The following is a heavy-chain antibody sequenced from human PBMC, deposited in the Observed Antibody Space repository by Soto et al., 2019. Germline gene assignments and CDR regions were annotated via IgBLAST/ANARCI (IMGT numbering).Heavy chain of an antibody. CDR1: GFTFSSYW. CDR3: AKDQGYSVSSGFDP. Sequence: GGSLRLSCAASGFTFSSYWMSWVRQAPGKGLEWVSAISGSGGTTYYADSVKGRFTISRDNSKNTLYLQMNSLRAEDTAIYYCAKDQGYSVSSGFDPWGQGTLVTVSS. CDR2: ISGSGGTT. D-gene: IGHD5-12*01. J-gene: IGHJ5*02. V-gene: IGHV3-23*01.